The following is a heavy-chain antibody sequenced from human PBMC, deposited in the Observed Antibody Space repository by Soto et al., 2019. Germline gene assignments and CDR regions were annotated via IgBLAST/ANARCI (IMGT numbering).Heavy chain of an antibody. Sequence: PLETLSLTCTVSGGSISSSSYYWGWIRQPPGKGLEWIGSIYYSGSTYYNPSLKSRVTISVDTSKNQFSLKLSSVTAADTAVYYCARRGGYDRADFDYWGQGTLVTVSS. D-gene: IGHD5-12*01. CDR3: ARRGGYDRADFDY. CDR2: IYYSGST. V-gene: IGHV4-39*01. J-gene: IGHJ4*02. CDR1: GGSISSSSYY.